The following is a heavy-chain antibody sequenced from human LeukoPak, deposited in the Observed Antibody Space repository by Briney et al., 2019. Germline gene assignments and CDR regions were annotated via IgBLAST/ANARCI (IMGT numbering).Heavy chain of an antibody. V-gene: IGHV3-13*01. D-gene: IGHD6-19*01. CDR1: GFTFSSYD. CDR2: IGTAGDT. Sequence: GGSLRLSCAASGFTFSSYDMHWVRQATGKGLEWVSAIGTAGDTYYPGSVKGRFTISRENAKNSLYLQMNSLRAGDTAVYYCARSIAVAGLHAFDIWGQGTMVTVSS. CDR3: ARSIAVAGLHAFDI. J-gene: IGHJ3*02.